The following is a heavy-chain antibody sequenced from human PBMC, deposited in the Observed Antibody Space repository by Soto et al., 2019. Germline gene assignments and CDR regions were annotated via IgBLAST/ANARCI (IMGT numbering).Heavy chain of an antibody. V-gene: IGHV1-69*13. CDR3: ARDQNTAMVDNWFDP. CDR2: IIPIFGTA. Sequence: ASVKVSCKASGGTFSSYAISWVRQAPGQGLEWMGGIIPIFGTANYAQKFQGRVTITADESTSTAYMELSSLRSEDTAVYYCARDQNTAMVDNWFDPWGQGTLVTVSS. J-gene: IGHJ5*02. CDR1: GGTFSSYA. D-gene: IGHD5-18*01.